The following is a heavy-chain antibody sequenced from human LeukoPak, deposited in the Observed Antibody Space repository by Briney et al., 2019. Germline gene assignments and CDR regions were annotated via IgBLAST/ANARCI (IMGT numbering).Heavy chain of an antibody. CDR2: IIGSGGST. CDR3: AKGSSRGWISYYFDY. D-gene: IGHD6-19*01. Sequence: GGSLRLSCAASGFTFSSYGMSWVRQAPGKGLQWVSVIIGSGGSTYYADSVKGRFTISRDNSNNTLYLQMNSLRAEDSAVYYCAKGSSRGWISYYFDYWGQGTLVTVSS. J-gene: IGHJ4*02. V-gene: IGHV3-23*01. CDR1: GFTFSSYG.